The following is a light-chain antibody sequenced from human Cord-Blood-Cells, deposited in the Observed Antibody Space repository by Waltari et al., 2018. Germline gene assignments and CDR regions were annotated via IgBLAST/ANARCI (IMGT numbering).Light chain of an antibody. Sequence: DIQMTQSPSSLSASVGDRVTITCRASQSISSYLNWYQQKPGKAPKLLIYAASSLQSGVPSRFSGSRSGTDFTLTISSLQPEDFATYYCQQSYSTPYTFGQGTKQEIK. CDR3: QQSYSTPYT. CDR2: AAS. CDR1: QSISSY. V-gene: IGKV1-39*01. J-gene: IGKJ2*01.